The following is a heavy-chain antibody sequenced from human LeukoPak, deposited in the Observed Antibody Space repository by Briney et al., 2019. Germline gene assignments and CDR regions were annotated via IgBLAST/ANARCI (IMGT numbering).Heavy chain of an antibody. CDR2: VNPNSGGT. CDR1: GYTFTGYY. Sequence: ASVKVSCTASGYTFTGYYMHWVRQAPGQGLEWMGWVNPNSGGTNYAQKSQGRVTMTRDTSISTAYMELSRLRSDDTAVYYCARGGGSYGAWFDPWGQGTLVTVSS. J-gene: IGHJ5*02. D-gene: IGHD1-26*01. CDR3: ARGGGSYGAWFDP. V-gene: IGHV1-2*02.